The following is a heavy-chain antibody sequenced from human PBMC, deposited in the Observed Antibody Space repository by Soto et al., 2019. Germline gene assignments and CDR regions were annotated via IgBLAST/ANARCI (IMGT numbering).Heavy chain of an antibody. J-gene: IGHJ4*02. CDR3: ARDQDSYYDSSGYPGYFDY. V-gene: IGHV4-30-4*01. CDR2: IYYSGST. CDR1: GGSISSGDYY. Sequence: SETLSLTCTVSGGSISSGDYYWSWIRQPPGKGLEWIGYIYYSGSTYYNPSLKSRVTISVDTSKNQFSLKLSSVTAAGTAVYYCARDQDSYYDSSGYPGYFDYWGQGTLVTVSS. D-gene: IGHD3-22*01.